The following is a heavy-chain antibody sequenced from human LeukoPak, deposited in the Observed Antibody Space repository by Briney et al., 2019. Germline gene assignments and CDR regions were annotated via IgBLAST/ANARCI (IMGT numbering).Heavy chain of an antibody. CDR1: GFTFSSYE. CDR2: ITSSSKTI. Sequence: GGSLRLSCAASGFTFSSYEMIGVRQAPGKGLEWISYITSSSKTIYYADSVKGRFTISRDNAKNTLYLQMNTLRGEDTAVYYCARESAIVLVPFDSWGQGTLVTVSS. V-gene: IGHV3-48*03. CDR3: ARESAIVLVPFDS. D-gene: IGHD2/OR15-2a*01. J-gene: IGHJ4*02.